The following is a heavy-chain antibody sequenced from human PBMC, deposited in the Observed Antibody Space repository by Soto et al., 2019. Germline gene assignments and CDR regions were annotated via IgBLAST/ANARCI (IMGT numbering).Heavy chain of an antibody. D-gene: IGHD6-6*01. J-gene: IGHJ3*02. Sequence: GGSLRLSCAASGFTFSSYAMHWVRQAPGKGLEWVAVISYDGSNKYYADSVKGRFTISRDNSKNTLYLQMNSLRAEDTAVYYCARDSSQYSSSSADAFDIWGQGTMVTVSS. CDR3: ARDSSQYSSSSADAFDI. CDR1: GFTFSSYA. V-gene: IGHV3-30-3*01. CDR2: ISYDGSNK.